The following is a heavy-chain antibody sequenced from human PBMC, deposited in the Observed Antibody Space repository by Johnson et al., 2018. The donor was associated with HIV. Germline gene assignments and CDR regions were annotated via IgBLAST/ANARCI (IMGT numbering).Heavy chain of an antibody. V-gene: IGHV3-13*01. CDR2: IGTAGDT. CDR1: GFTFSSYD. CDR3: ARANRGRNDACDI. D-gene: IGHD2-15*01. J-gene: IGHJ3*02. Sequence: VQLVESGGGLVQPGGSLRLSCAASGFTFSSYDMHLFRQATGKGLEWVSAIGTAGDTYYPGSVKGRFTISRENAKNSLYLQMNSLRAGDTAVYYCARANRGRNDACDIWGQGTMVTVSS.